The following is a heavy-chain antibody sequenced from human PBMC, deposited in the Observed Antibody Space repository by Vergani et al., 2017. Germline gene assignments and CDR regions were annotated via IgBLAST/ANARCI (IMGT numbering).Heavy chain of an antibody. CDR2: IYSTGT. V-gene: IGHV4-31*03. CDR1: GDSISSGVYY. CDR3: ARMGGYDEGDAFRIGYFDS. J-gene: IGHJ4*02. D-gene: IGHD3-22*01. Sequence: QVQLQESGPGLVKPSQTLSLTCSVSGDSISSGVYYWNWIRQHPGKGLEWIGYIYSTGTHHNPSLRRRINMSVDTSKNQFSLKLNSVTAADTAMYYCARMGGYDEGDAFRIGYFDSWGPGILVTVSS.